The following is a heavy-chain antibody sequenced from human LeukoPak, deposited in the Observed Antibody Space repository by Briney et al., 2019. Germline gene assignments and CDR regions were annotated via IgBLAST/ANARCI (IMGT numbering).Heavy chain of an antibody. CDR1: GGTFSSYA. J-gene: IGHJ4*02. D-gene: IGHD3-22*01. Sequence: SVKVSCKASGGTFSSYAISWVRQAPGQGLEWMGGIIPIFGTANYAQKFQGRVTITADESTSTAYMELSSLRSEDTAVYYCAGGAYYYDNSGYYYGYFDYWGQGTLVTVSS. CDR2: IIPIFGTA. V-gene: IGHV1-69*13. CDR3: AGGAYYYDNSGYYYGYFDY.